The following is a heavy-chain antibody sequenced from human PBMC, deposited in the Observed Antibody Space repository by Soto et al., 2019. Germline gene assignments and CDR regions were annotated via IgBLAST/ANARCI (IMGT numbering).Heavy chain of an antibody. V-gene: IGHV3-48*01. CDR3: ARDLWGVVVPGP. CDR2: ISTSSSTI. Sequence: EVQLVESGGGLVQPGGSLRLSCAASGFTFSSYSMNWVRQAPGKGLEWVSYISTSSSTIYYADSVKGRFTISRDNAKNSLYLQMNSLRAEDTAVYYCARDLWGVVVPGPWGQGTLVTVSS. J-gene: IGHJ5*02. D-gene: IGHD3-16*01. CDR1: GFTFSSYS.